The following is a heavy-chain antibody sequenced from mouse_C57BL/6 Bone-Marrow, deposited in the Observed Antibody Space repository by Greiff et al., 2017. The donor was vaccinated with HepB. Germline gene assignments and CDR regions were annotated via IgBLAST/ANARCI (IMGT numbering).Heavy chain of an antibody. D-gene: IGHD1-1*01. CDR2: IYPRSGNT. J-gene: IGHJ1*03. CDR1: GYTFTSYG. Sequence: VMLVESGAELARPGASVKLSCKASGYTFTSYGISWVKQRTGQGLEWIGEIYPRSGNTYYNEKFKGKATLTADKSSSTAYMELRSLTSEDSAVYFCARGATVVPYWYFDVWGTGTTVTVSS. CDR3: ARGATVVPYWYFDV. V-gene: IGHV1-81*01.